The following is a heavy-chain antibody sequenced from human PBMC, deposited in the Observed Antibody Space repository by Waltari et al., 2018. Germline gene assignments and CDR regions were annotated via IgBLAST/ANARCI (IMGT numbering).Heavy chain of an antibody. CDR2: IYHSGST. J-gene: IGHJ4*02. CDR3: ARHPSIAAAANTHFDY. D-gene: IGHD6-13*01. V-gene: IGHV4-38-2*01. Sequence: QLQLQESGPGLVKPSETLSLTCAVSGYSISSGYYWGWIRQPTGKGLEWIGSIYHSGSTYFNPSLKSRVTISVDTSKNQFSLKLSSVTAADTAVYYCARHPSIAAAANTHFDYWGQGTLVTVSS. CDR1: GYSISSGYY.